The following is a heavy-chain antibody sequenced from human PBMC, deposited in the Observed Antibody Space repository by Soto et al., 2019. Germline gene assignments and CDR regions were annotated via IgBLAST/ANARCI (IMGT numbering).Heavy chain of an antibody. J-gene: IGHJ5*02. Sequence: GSVKVCFKASDDSFTHYDINLAREATGQGLEWMGWMNPNTGNIDYAHKFQGRVTMTRDTSTRTVYMELSSLRSDDTAVYYCVRRVASGHRSWFDHWGQGTLVTVSS. D-gene: IGHD2-21*01. CDR1: DDSFTHYD. V-gene: IGHV1-8*01. CDR2: MNPNTGNI. CDR3: VRRVASGHRSWFDH.